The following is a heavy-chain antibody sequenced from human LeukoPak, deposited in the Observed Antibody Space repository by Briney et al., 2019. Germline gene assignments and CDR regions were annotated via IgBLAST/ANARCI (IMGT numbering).Heavy chain of an antibody. CDR1: GGSISSYY. CDR2: IYTSGST. CDR3: ARDSWGYYDSSGYSHDAFDI. Sequence: SETLSLTCTVSGGSISSYYWSWIRQPAGKGLEWIGRIYTSGSTNYNPSLKSRVTISVDTSKNQFSLKLSSVTAADTAVYYCARDSWGYYDSSGYSHDAFDIWGQGTMVTVSS. D-gene: IGHD3-22*01. V-gene: IGHV4-4*07. J-gene: IGHJ3*02.